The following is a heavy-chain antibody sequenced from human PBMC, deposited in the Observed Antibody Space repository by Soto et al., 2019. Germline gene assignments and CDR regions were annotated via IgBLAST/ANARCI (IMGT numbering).Heavy chain of an antibody. J-gene: IGHJ4*02. CDR3: ARGRVWLISFDY. D-gene: IGHD5-18*01. Sequence: SETLSLTCAVYGGSFSGYYWSWIRQPPGEGLEWIGEINHSGSTNYNPSLKSRVTISVDTSKNQFSLKLSSVTAADTAVYYCARGRVWLISFDYWGQGTLVTVSS. V-gene: IGHV4-34*01. CDR2: INHSGST. CDR1: GGSFSGYY.